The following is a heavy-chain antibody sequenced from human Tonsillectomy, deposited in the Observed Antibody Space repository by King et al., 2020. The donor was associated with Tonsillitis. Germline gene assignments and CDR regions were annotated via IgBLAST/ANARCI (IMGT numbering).Heavy chain of an antibody. J-gene: IGHJ3*02. CDR2: ISSSSSDT. CDR3: ARPFRPWANDAFDI. V-gene: IGHV3-11*05. Sequence: VQLVESGGGLVKPGGSLRLSCAASGFTFSEYYMSWIRQAPGKGLEWVSYISSSSSDTIYADSVKGRFTISRDNAKNSLYLQMKRLRAEDTAVYYCARPFRPWANDAFDIWGQGTMVTVSS. CDR1: GFTFSEYY. D-gene: IGHD6-6*01.